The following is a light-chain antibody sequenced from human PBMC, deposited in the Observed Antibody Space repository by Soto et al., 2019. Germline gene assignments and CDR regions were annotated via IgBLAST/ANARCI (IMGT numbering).Light chain of an antibody. CDR3: QQYNNWPFT. CDR2: GAS. J-gene: IGKJ3*01. Sequence: EIVMRQSPATLSVSPGKRATLSCRASQSVSSDLAWYQQKPGQAPKLLIYGASTRATGIPARFSGSGSGTDFTLTISSLPSEDFAVYHCQQYNNWPFTFGPGTKVDIK. CDR1: QSVSSD. V-gene: IGKV3-15*01.